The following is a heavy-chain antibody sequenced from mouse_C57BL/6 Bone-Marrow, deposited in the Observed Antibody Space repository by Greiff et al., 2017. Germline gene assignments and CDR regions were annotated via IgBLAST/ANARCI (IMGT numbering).Heavy chain of an antibody. V-gene: IGHV1-55*01. CDR1: GYTFTSYW. CDR3: ARIYDYPYYYAMDY. CDR2: IYPGSGST. J-gene: IGHJ4*01. D-gene: IGHD2-4*01. Sequence: QVQLQQPGAELVKPGASVKMSCKASGYTFTSYWITWVKQRPGQGLEWIGDIYPGSGSTNYNEKFKSKATLTVDTSSSTAYMQLSRLTSEDSAVYYCARIYDYPYYYAMDYWGQGTSVTVSS.